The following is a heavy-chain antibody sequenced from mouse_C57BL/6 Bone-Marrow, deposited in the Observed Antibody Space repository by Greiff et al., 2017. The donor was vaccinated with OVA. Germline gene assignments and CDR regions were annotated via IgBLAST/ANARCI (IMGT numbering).Heavy chain of an antibody. J-gene: IGHJ2*01. Sequence: VQLQQPGAELVKPGASVKLSCKASGYTFTSYWMHWVKQRPGQGLEWIGMIHPNRGSTNYNEKFKSKATLTVDKSSSTAYMQLSSLTSEDSAVYYCAIPYYRYFDYWGQGTTLTVSS. D-gene: IGHD1-2*01. CDR1: GYTFTSYW. V-gene: IGHV1-64*01. CDR3: AIPYYRYFDY. CDR2: IHPNRGST.